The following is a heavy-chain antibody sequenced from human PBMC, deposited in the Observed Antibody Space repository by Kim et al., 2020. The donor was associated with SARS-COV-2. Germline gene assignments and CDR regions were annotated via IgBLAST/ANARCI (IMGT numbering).Heavy chain of an antibody. J-gene: IGHJ6*02. CDR2: INPNSGGT. Sequence: ASVKVSCKASGYTFTGYYMHWVRQAPGQGLEWMGWINPNSGGTNYAQKFQGRVTMTRDTSISTAYMELSRLRSDDTAVYYCARSTPTARPYYYGMDVWGQGTTVTVSS. CDR1: GYTFTGYY. V-gene: IGHV1-2*02. D-gene: IGHD6-6*01. CDR3: ARSTPTARPYYYGMDV.